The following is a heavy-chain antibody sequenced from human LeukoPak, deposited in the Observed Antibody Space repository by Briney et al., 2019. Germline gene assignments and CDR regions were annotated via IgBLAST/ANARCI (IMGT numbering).Heavy chain of an antibody. D-gene: IGHD2-2*01. Sequence: GGSLRLSCAASGFTFSIYAMSWVRQAPGKGLEWVSAISGSGGSTYYADSVKGRFTISRDNSKNTLYLQMNSLRAEDTAVYYCAKVEGDIVVVPAADFDYWGQGTLVTVSS. J-gene: IGHJ4*02. CDR3: AKVEGDIVVVPAADFDY. CDR2: ISGSGGST. CDR1: GFTFSIYA. V-gene: IGHV3-23*01.